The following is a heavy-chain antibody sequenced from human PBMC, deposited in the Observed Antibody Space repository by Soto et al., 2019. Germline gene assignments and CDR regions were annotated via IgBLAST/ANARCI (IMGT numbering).Heavy chain of an antibody. J-gene: IGHJ6*02. V-gene: IGHV1-3*01. CDR1: GYTCPAYT. CDR2: INAANGAT. CDR3: ARVWCSGGSCTHPYYYYYGMDV. Sequence: GASVNVSCKASGYTCPAYTIHWLRQAPGQRLVGMXWINAANGATKYSEKFQGRVTITRDTSARTAYMDLSSLSSKDTAVYFCARVWCSGGSCTHPYYYYYGMDVWGQGTTVTVSS. D-gene: IGHD2-15*01.